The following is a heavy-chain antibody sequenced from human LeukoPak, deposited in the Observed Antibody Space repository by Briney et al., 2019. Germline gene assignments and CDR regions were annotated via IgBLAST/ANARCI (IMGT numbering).Heavy chain of an antibody. J-gene: IGHJ6*03. D-gene: IGHD2-2*02. V-gene: IGHV1-69*01. Sequence: SVKVSCKASGGTFSSYAISWVRQAPGQGLEWMGGIIPIFGTANYAQKFQGRDTITADESTSTAYMELSSLRSEDTAVYYCARVVPAAIRAYYYYMDVWGKGTTVTVSS. CDR1: GGTFSSYA. CDR3: ARVVPAAIRAYYYYMDV. CDR2: IIPIFGTA.